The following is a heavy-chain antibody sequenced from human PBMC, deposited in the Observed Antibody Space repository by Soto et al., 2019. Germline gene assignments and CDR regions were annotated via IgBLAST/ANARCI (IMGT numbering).Heavy chain of an antibody. J-gene: IGHJ4*02. V-gene: IGHV1-69*06. CDR3: ARRLSAGED. D-gene: IGHD7-27*01. CDR2: FIPIFNSP. CDR1: KGTFNSYA. Sequence: QVQLVQSGAEVKKPGSSVKVSCKTSKGTFNSYAFSWVRQAPGQGLEWMGGFIPIFNSPIFAKKFQGRVTIAANMSTSTAYMELSRLKSEDTAIYFCARRLSAGEDWGQGTLVPVS.